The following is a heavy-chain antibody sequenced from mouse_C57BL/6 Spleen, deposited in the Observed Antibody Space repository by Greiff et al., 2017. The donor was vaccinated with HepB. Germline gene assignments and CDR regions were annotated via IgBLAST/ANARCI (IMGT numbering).Heavy chain of an antibody. Sequence: EVQLQQSGAELVRPGASVKLSCTASGFNIKDDYMHWVKQRPEQGLEWIGWIDPENGDTEYASKFQGKATITADTSSNTAYLQLSSLTSEYTAVYYCTTFYDYYWGQGTTLTVSS. CDR2: IDPENGDT. CDR1: GFNIKDDY. J-gene: IGHJ2*01. CDR3: TTFYDYY. D-gene: IGHD2-3*01. V-gene: IGHV14-4*01.